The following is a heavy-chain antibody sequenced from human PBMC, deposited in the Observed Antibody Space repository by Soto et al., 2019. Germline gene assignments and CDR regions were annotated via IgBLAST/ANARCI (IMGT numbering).Heavy chain of an antibody. CDR2: INAGNGNT. D-gene: IGHD1-26*01. CDR3: ARWLDWVGATGYYFSGMDV. J-gene: IGHJ6*02. CDR1: GYTFTSYA. Sequence: GASVKVSCKASGYTFTSYAMHWVRQAPGQRLERMGWINAGNGNTKYSQKFQGRVTITRDTSASTAYMELSSLRSEDTAVYYCARWLDWVGATGYYFSGMDVWGRGTPVPVS. V-gene: IGHV1-3*01.